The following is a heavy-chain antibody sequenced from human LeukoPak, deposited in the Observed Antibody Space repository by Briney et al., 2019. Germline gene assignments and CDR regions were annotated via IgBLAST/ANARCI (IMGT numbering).Heavy chain of an antibody. D-gene: IGHD6-19*01. CDR1: GFTFSSYS. J-gene: IGHJ4*02. CDR3: AISIHSSGC. CDR2: ISGSGGRI. Sequence: QPGGSLRLSCAASGFTFSSYSMSWVRQAPGKGLEWVSSISGSGGRIDYADSVKGRFTISRDNSKNTLSLQMNSLTAEDTAVYYCAISIHSSGCCGQGTLVTVSS. V-gene: IGHV3-23*01.